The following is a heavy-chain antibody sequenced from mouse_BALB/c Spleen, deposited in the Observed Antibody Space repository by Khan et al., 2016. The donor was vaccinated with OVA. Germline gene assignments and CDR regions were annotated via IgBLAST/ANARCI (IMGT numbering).Heavy chain of an antibody. CDR3: ARLAYYYNSGGFAY. V-gene: IGHV5-6*01. D-gene: IGHD1-1*02. Sequence: EVQLKESGGDLVKTGGSLKLSCAASGFTFSTYGMSWVRQTPDKRLEWVATISSGGHYTYYIDSVKGRFTISRDNAKNILYLQMTSLRSEDTAMYYCARLAYYYNSGGFAYWGQGTLVTVSA. CDR2: ISSGGHYT. J-gene: IGHJ3*01. CDR1: GFTFSTYG.